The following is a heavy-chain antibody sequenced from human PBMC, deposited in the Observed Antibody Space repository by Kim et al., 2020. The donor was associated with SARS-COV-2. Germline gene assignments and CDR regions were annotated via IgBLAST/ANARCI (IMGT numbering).Heavy chain of an antibody. CDR3: AKDFSSDRRARIHDA. CDR1: GFTFTSFA. V-gene: IGHV3-23*01. Sequence: GGSLRLSCVGSGFTFTSFAMSWVRQAPGKGLEWISAVSGSGEVTFYADSVEGRFTISRENSRNTLSLQMTSLRADDTAIYYCAKDFSSDRRARIHDAWG. D-gene: IGHD5-18*01. J-gene: IGHJ1*01. CDR2: VSGSGEVT.